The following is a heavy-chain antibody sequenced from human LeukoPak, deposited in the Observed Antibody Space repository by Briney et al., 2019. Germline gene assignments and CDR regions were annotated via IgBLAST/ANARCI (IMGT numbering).Heavy chain of an antibody. CDR3: ARGPPYYDILTGPPLDAFDI. Sequence: GGSLRLSCAASGFTVSSNYMSWVRQAPGKGLEWVSVIYSGGSTYYADSVKGRFTLSRDNSKNTLYLQMNSLRAEDTAVCYCARGPPYYDILTGPPLDAFDIWGQGTMVTVSS. V-gene: IGHV3-66*02. CDR1: GFTVSSNY. CDR2: IYSGGST. D-gene: IGHD3-9*01. J-gene: IGHJ3*02.